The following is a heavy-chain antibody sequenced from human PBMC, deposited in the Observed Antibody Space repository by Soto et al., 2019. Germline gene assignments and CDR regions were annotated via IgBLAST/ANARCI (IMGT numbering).Heavy chain of an antibody. V-gene: IGHV3-13*01. Sequence: PGGSLRLSCAASGFTFSSYDMHWVRQATGKGLEWVSAIGTAGDTYYPGSVKGRFTISRENAKNSLYLQMNSLRAGDTAVYYCARGYYYGSGRYYFDYWGQGTLVTVSS. CDR2: IGTAGDT. CDR1: GFTFSSYD. CDR3: ARGYYYGSGRYYFDY. D-gene: IGHD3-10*01. J-gene: IGHJ4*02.